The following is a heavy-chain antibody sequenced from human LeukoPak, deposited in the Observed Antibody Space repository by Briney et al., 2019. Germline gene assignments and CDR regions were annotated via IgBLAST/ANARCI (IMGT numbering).Heavy chain of an antibody. D-gene: IGHD4-23*01. V-gene: IGHV4-59*08. CDR2: IYYGGSI. CDR3: ARHSGNSGGAFDI. Sequence: SETLSLTCTFSGGSITTYYWSWIRQPPGKGLEWIGYIYYGGSINYNPSLKSRVTISIDTSKNHFSLKLTSVTAADTAVYYCARHSGNSGGAFDIWGQGTMVTVSS. CDR1: GGSITTYY. J-gene: IGHJ3*02.